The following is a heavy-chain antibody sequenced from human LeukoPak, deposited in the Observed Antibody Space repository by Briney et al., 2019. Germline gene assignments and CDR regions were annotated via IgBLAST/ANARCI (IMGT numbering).Heavy chain of an antibody. CDR3: ARGKYSSSWYIFDP. CDR2: MYNSGST. V-gene: IGHV4-61*01. Sequence: SETLSLTCTVTGGSVSSDNYNWSWIRQPPGKGLEWIGYMYNSGSTNYSPSLKSRVTMSADTSKNQLSLKLSAVTAADTAVYYCARGKYSSSWYIFDPWGQGALVTVSS. J-gene: IGHJ5*02. D-gene: IGHD6-13*01. CDR1: GGSVSSDNYN.